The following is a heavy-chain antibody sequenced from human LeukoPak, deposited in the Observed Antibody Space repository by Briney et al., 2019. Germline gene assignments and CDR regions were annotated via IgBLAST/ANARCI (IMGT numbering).Heavy chain of an antibody. CDR1: GGSISSYY. D-gene: IGHD6-6*01. CDR3: ASGSIASLVY. CDR2: IYTSGST. Sequence: SGTLSLTCTVSGGSISSYYWSWIRQPAGKGLEWIGRIYTSGSTNYNPSLKSRVTMSVDTSKNQFSLKPSSVTAADTAVYYCASGSIASLVYWGQGTLVTVSS. J-gene: IGHJ4*02. V-gene: IGHV4-4*07.